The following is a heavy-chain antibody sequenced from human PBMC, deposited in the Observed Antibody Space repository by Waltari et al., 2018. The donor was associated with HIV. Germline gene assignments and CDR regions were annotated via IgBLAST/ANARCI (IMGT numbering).Heavy chain of an antibody. CDR1: GYTFTSYG. D-gene: IGHD3-3*01. V-gene: IGHV1-18*01. J-gene: IGHJ4*02. CDR2: ISDYNGHT. CDR3: ARALWSGYYTPYYFDY. Sequence: QVQLVQSGAEVKKPGASVKVSCKASGYTFTSYGISWVRQAPGQGLEWMGWISDYNGHTNYARKLQGRVTMTTDTSTSTAYMDLRSLRSDDTAFYYCARALWSGYYTPYYFDYWGQGTLVTVSS.